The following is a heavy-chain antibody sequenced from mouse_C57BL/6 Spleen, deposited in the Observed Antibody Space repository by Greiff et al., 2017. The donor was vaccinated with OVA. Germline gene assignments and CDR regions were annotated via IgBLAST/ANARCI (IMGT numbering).Heavy chain of an antibody. CDR2: IHPTSGST. Sequence: QVQLQQPGAELVKPGASVKLSCKASGYTFTSYWMHWVKQRPGQGLEWIGMIHPTSGSTNYNEKFKSKATLTVDKSSSTAYMQLSSLTSEDSAVFECASVGATAAGGFAYWGQGTLVTVSA. V-gene: IGHV1-64*01. CDR1: GYTFTSYW. CDR3: ASVGATAAGGFAY. D-gene: IGHD1-2*01. J-gene: IGHJ3*01.